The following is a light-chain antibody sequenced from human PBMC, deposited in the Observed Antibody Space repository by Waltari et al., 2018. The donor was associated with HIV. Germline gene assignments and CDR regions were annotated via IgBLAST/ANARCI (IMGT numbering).Light chain of an antibody. J-gene: IGLJ2*01. CDR3: QLWDSSSYVV. CDR2: KND. Sequence: SYALTQSPSVSVALGQTARITRWAKNLRSKWFHWFHQGPGQAPLLVIYKNDNRPSGIPERFSGSNSENTATLTISRAQAGDEADYYCQLWDSSSYVVFGGGTKLTV. CDR1: NLRSKW. V-gene: IGLV3-9*02.